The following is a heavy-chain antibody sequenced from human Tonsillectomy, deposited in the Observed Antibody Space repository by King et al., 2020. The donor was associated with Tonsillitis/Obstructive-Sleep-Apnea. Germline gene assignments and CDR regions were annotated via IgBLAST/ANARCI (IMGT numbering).Heavy chain of an antibody. Sequence: HVQLVESGGGVVQPGRSLRLLCAASGFTFDNYGMHWVRQAPGKGLEWVAYISYDAANQYYADSVKGRFSISRDNSKNTVSLQMNSLRGEDAGLYYCVKGMADFDHGGQGTLAT. V-gene: IGHV3-30*18. CDR1: GFTFDNYG. D-gene: IGHD5-24*01. CDR3: VKGMADFDH. CDR2: ISYDAANQ. J-gene: IGHJ4*02.